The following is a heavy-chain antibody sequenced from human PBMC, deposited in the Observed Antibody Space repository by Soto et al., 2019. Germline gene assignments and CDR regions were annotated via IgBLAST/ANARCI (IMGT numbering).Heavy chain of an antibody. CDR1: GYSFTSYW. D-gene: IGHD2-2*01. J-gene: IGHJ5*01. Sequence: GESLKVSCKGSGYSFTSYWIGWVRQMPGKGLEWVGIIYPADSDTRYSPSFQGQVTISVDKSISTAYLQWSSLKASDTAMYYCARVYCTTTINDPLFDPWCQGTLITVSS. CDR2: IYPADSDT. V-gene: IGHV5-51*01. CDR3: ARVYCTTTINDPLFDP.